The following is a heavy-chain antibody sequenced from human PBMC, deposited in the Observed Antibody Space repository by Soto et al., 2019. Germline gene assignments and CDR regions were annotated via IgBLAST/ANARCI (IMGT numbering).Heavy chain of an antibody. Sequence: QVQLQESGPGLVKPSQTLSLTCTVSGGSISSGGYYWSWIRQHPGKGLEWIGYIYYSGSTYYNPSLKSRVNISVDTAKHQFSLKLSSVTAADTAVYYCARGGGDDPPGAFDIWGQGTIVTVSS. CDR3: ARGGGDDPPGAFDI. CDR2: IYYSGST. D-gene: IGHD3-10*01. CDR1: GGSISSGGYY. V-gene: IGHV4-31*03. J-gene: IGHJ3*02.